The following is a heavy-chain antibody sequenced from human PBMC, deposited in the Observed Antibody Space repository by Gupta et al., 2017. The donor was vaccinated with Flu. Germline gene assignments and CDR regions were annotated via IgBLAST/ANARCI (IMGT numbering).Heavy chain of an antibody. CDR1: SSNW. J-gene: IGHJ4*02. D-gene: IGHD1-26*01. V-gene: IGHV3-74*01. CDR3: VRERRPIVGPSPD. CDR2: VSSDGSST. Sequence: SSNWMHWVRQAPGKGLVWVSHVSSDGSSTRYADCVKGRFTISRDNAKNTLYLQMSSLRVEDTAVYYCVRERRPIVGPSPDWGQGTLVTVSS.